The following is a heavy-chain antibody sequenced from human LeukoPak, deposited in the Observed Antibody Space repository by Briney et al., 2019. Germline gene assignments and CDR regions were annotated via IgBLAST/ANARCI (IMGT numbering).Heavy chain of an antibody. Sequence: GGSLRLSCAASGFTVSGNYMSWVRQAPGKGLEWVSVIYSIGTTYYADSVRGRFTISRDDSKNTLYLQMSSLRVEDTAVYYCARDFRIGGVWGQGTTVTVSS. V-gene: IGHV3-66*01. CDR1: GFTVSGNY. J-gene: IGHJ6*02. D-gene: IGHD3-16*01. CDR3: ARDFRIGGV. CDR2: IYSIGTT.